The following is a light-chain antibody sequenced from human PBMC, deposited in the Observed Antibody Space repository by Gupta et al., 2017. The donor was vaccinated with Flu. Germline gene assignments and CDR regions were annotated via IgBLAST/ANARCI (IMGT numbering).Light chain of an antibody. J-gene: IGKJ5*01. CDR3: QQYYSTPIT. Sequence: NCKSSQSVLYSSNNKNYLAWYQQKPGQPPKLLINWASTRDSGVPDRFSGSGSVTDFTLTISSLQAEDVAVYYCQQYYSTPITFGQGTRLEIK. CDR1: QSVLYSSNNKNY. CDR2: WAS. V-gene: IGKV4-1*01.